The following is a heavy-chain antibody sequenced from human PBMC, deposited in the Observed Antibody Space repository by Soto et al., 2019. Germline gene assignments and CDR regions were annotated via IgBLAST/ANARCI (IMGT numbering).Heavy chain of an antibody. V-gene: IGHV5-51*01. CDR2: IYPGDSDT. J-gene: IGHJ4*02. CDR3: ARLHGRDWSNAVDY. Sequence: ESLKISCKASGYTFSNDWIAWVRQMPGKGLEWMGIIYPGDSDTRYSPSFQGQVTFSADTSISTAFLQWGRLRASDTAMYYCARLHGRDWSNAVDYWGQGTLVTVSS. D-gene: IGHD3-9*01. CDR1: GYTFSNDW.